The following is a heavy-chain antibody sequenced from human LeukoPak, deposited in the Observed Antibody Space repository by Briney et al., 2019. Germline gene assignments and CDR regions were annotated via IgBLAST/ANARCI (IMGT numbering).Heavy chain of an antibody. Sequence: GASVKVSCKASGYTFTGYYMHGVRQAPGQGLEWMGWINPNSGGTNYAQKFQGRVTMTRDTSISTAYMELSRLRSDDTAVYYCARAVELDDAFDIWGQGTMVTVSS. V-gene: IGHV1-2*02. CDR1: GYTFTGYY. CDR3: ARAVELDDAFDI. J-gene: IGHJ3*02. D-gene: IGHD1-7*01. CDR2: INPNSGGT.